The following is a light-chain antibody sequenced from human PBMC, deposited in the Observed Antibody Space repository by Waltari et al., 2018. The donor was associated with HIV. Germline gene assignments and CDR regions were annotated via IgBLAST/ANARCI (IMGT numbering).Light chain of an antibody. V-gene: IGLV1-44*01. J-gene: IGLJ2*01. Sequence: QSVLTQPPSTSGTPGQRVTISCSGSTSNIGNNAVSWYQQLPGAAPKLVIYTNSQRRPGVPDRFTGSKSGTSASLAISGLQSEDEAHYYCAVWDDSLNGNVLFGGGTKLTVL. CDR2: TNS. CDR1: TSNIGNNA. CDR3: AVWDDSLNGNVL.